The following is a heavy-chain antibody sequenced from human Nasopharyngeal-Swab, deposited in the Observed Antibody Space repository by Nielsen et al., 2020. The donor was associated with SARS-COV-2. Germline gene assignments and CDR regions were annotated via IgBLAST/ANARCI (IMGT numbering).Heavy chain of an antibody. J-gene: IGHJ4*02. V-gene: IGHV3-74*01. CDR2: INDDGTKT. CDR3: ARGLDGS. Sequence: GESLKISCVASGFTFTTYWMHWVRQVPGKGLVWVSRINDDGTKTDYADSVKGRFTISRDNTKNTLFLQINSLKTEDTAIYYCARGLDGSWGQGTLVTVSS. CDR1: GFTFTTYW. D-gene: IGHD1-26*01.